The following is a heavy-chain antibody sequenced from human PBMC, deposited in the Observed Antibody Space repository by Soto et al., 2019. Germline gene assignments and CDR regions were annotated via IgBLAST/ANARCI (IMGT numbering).Heavy chain of an antibody. Sequence: XXTLSLTFTVYGGSISSYYWRWILQPPGKGLEWIRYIYYSGSTNYHPSLKSRVTISVDTSKNQFSLKLSSVTAADTAVYYCARDSDYYGSVREAFDIWGQGTMVTVSS. V-gene: IGHV4-59*01. J-gene: IGHJ3*02. CDR1: GGSISSYY. D-gene: IGHD3-10*01. CDR2: IYYSGST. CDR3: ARDSDYYGSVREAFDI.